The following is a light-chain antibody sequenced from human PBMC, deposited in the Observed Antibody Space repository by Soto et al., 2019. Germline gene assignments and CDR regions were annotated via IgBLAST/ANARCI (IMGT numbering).Light chain of an antibody. J-gene: IGLJ1*01. CDR2: DNT. Sequence: SYELTQPPSVSVGPGQTARRTCGGSNIGSKSVHWYQQKPGQAPVLVVYDNTDRPSGIPERLSGSNSGNTATLAISRVEAGDEADYYCQVWDTRSDHYVFGTGTRSPS. V-gene: IGLV3-21*02. CDR1: NIGSKS. CDR3: QVWDTRSDHYV.